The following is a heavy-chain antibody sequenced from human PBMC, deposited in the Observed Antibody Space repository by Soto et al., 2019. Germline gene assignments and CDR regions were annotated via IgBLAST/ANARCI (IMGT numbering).Heavy chain of an antibody. CDR3: AASYGSGYRAFDY. CDR2: ISAYNGNT. V-gene: IGHV1-18*01. D-gene: IGHD3-10*01. Sequence: ASVKVSCKASGYTFTSYGISWVRQAPGQGLEWMGWISAYNGNTNYAQKLQGRVTMTTDKSTNTAYMQLSSLRFEDTAIYYCAASYGSGYRAFDYWGQGALVTVSS. CDR1: GYTFTSYG. J-gene: IGHJ4*02.